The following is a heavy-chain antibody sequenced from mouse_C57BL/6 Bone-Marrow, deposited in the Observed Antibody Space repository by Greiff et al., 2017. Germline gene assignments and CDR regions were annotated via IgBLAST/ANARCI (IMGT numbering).Heavy chain of an antibody. D-gene: IGHD6-1*01. Sequence: EVQLVESGGGLVQPGGSLKLSCAASGFTFSDYGMAWVRQAPRKGPEWVAFISNLAYSIYYADTVTGRFTISRENAKNTLYLEMSSLRSEDTAMYYCARSSVGSPFSFDYWGQGTTLTVSS. J-gene: IGHJ2*01. CDR3: ARSSVGSPFSFDY. CDR2: ISNLAYSI. V-gene: IGHV5-15*01. CDR1: GFTFSDYG.